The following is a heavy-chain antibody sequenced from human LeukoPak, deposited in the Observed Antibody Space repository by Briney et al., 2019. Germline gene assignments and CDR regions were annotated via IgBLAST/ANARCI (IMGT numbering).Heavy chain of an antibody. Sequence: PSETLSLTCTVSGGSISSGGYYWSWIRQHPGKGLEWIGYIYYSGSTYYNPSLKSRVTISVDTSKNQFSLKLSSVTAADTAVYYCARSVTIIDWFDPWGQGTLVTVSS. CDR3: ARSVTIIDWFDP. CDR1: GGSISSGGYY. V-gene: IGHV4-31*03. CDR2: IYYSGST. J-gene: IGHJ5*02. D-gene: IGHD3-3*01.